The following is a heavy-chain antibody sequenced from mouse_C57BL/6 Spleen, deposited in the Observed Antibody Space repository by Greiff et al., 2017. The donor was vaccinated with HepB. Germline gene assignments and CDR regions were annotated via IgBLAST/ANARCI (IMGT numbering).Heavy chain of an antibody. D-gene: IGHD1-1*01. V-gene: IGHV5-9-1*02. Sequence: EVMLVESGEGLVKPGGSLKLSCAASGFTFSSYAMSWVRQTPEKRLEWVAYISSGGDYIYYADTVKGRFTISRDNARNTLYLQMSSLKSEDTAMYYCTRDYGSGTDYAMDYWGQGTSVTVSS. CDR2: ISSGGDYI. J-gene: IGHJ4*01. CDR1: GFTFSSYA. CDR3: TRDYGSGTDYAMDY.